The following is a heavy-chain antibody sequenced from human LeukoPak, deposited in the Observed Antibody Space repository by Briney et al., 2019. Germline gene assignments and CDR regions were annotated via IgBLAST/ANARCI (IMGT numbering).Heavy chain of an antibody. D-gene: IGHD6-6*01. V-gene: IGHV3-11*04. CDR2: ISSSGSTI. J-gene: IGHJ4*02. Sequence: GGSLRLSCAASGFTFSDYYMSWIRQAPGKGLEWVSYISSSGSTIYYADSVKGRFTTSRDNAKNSLYLQMNSLRAEDTAVYYCAREAFYSSSSSGADYWGQGTLVTVSS. CDR3: AREAFYSSSSSGADY. CDR1: GFTFSDYY.